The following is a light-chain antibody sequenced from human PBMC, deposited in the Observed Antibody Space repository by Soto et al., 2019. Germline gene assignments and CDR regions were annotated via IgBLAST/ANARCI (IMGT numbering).Light chain of an antibody. CDR1: SSNIGNNT. J-gene: IGLJ3*02. CDR2: GNN. V-gene: IGLV1-44*01. Sequence: QSVLTQPPSASGTPGQRVTISCSGSSSNIGNNTVNWYQQLPGTAPKLLIYGNNHRTSGVPDRFSGSKSGTSASLANSGLQSEDEADYFCAAWDDSLNGPVFGGGTKVTVL. CDR3: AAWDDSLNGPV.